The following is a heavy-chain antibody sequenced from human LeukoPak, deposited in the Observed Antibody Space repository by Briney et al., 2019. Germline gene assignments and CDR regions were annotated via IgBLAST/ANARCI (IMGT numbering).Heavy chain of an antibody. CDR3: AAVWGSSGWYTNYYFDY. Sequence: ASVKVSCKASGFTFTSSAMQWVRQARGQRLEWIGWIVVGSGNTNYAQKFQERVTITRDMSTSTAYMELSSLRSEDTAVYYCAAVWGSSGWYTNYYFDYWGQGTLVTVSS. J-gene: IGHJ4*02. V-gene: IGHV1-58*02. CDR2: IVVGSGNT. CDR1: GFTFTSSA. D-gene: IGHD6-19*01.